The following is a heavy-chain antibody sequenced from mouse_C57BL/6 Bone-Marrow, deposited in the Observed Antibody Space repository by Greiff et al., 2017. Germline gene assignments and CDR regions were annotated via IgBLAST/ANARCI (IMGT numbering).Heavy chain of an antibody. CDR2: IYPRSGNT. Sequence: QVHVKQSGAELARPGASVKLSCKASGYTFTSYGISWVKQRTGQGLEWIGEIYPRSGNTYYNEKFKGKATLTADKSSSTAYMELRSLTSEDSAVYFCARWNYGSSYENYWGQGTTLTVSS. V-gene: IGHV1-81*01. D-gene: IGHD1-1*01. CDR1: GYTFTSYG. J-gene: IGHJ2*01. CDR3: ARWNYGSSYENY.